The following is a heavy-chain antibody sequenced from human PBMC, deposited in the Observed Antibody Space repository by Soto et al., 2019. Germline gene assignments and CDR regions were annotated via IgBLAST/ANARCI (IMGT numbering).Heavy chain of an antibody. CDR1: GDIVCSNTAT. V-gene: IGHV6-1*01. CDR3: ARQDAFDI. J-gene: IGHJ3*02. CDR2: TYYRSQWHN. Sequence: SRTLSLTCAISGDIVCSNTATWNWIRQSPSRGLEWLGRTYYRSQWHNDYAESVKSRITINPDTSKNQFSLQLNSVTPEDTAVYYCARQDAFDIWGQGTMVTVSS.